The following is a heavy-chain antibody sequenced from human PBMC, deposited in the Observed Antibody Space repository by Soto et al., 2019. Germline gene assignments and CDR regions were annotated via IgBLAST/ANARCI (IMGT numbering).Heavy chain of an antibody. CDR3: ARLAVAGTGYYGMDV. Sequence: SETLSLTCAVSGGSISSSNWWSWVRQPPGKGLEWIGEIYHSGSTNYNPSLKSRVTISVDKSKNQFSLKLSSVTAADTAVYYCARLAVAGTGYYGMDVWGQGTTAPVYS. CDR1: GGSISSSNW. J-gene: IGHJ6*02. CDR2: IYHSGST. D-gene: IGHD6-19*01. V-gene: IGHV4-4*02.